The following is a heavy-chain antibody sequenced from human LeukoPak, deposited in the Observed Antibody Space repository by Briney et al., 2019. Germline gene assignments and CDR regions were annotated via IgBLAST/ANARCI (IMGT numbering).Heavy chain of an antibody. CDR3: ARVGYCSSTSCYGDSIWFDP. CDR2: IDYSGST. J-gene: IGHJ5*02. V-gene: IGHV4-59*01. CDR1: GGAISSYY. Sequence: SETLSLTCTVSGGAISSYYWTWIRQPPGKGLEWIGYIDYSGSTNYNPSLKSRVTISVDTSRNQFSLKLSAVTAADRAVYYCARVGYCSSTSCYGDSIWFDPWGQGPLVTVSS. D-gene: IGHD2-2*01.